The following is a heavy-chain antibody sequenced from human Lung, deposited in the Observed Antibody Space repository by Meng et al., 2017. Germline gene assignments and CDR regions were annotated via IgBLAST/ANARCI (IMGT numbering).Heavy chain of an antibody. J-gene: IGHJ4*02. D-gene: IGHD2-15*01. CDR1: GVTFSNYS. CDR3: ARFETVGVATGDF. V-gene: IGHV3-21*01. CDR2: ISSDSRYI. Sequence: EVQLVESVGGLVTPGGSLTLSCAASGVTFSNYSMNCVRQAPGKGLEWVSSISSDSRYIFYADSVKGRFTISRDNAKNSLYLLMIGLRPEDTAVFYCARFETVGVATGDFWGQGTLVTVSS.